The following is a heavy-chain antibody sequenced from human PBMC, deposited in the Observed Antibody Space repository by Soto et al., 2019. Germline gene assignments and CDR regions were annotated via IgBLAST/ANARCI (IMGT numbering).Heavy chain of an antibody. J-gene: IGHJ4*02. V-gene: IGHV3-30*18. CDR3: AKEGSGTATYAFDY. CDR1: GFTFSNYG. D-gene: IGHD1-7*01. Sequence: QAQLVESGGGVVQPGRSLRLSCEASGFTFSNYGMHWVRQAPGKGLDWMAVISYDRSTTYYADSVKGRFTISRDNLKNTLFVQMNSLRDEDTAVYYCAKEGSGTATYAFDYWGQGTLVTVSS. CDR2: ISYDRSTT.